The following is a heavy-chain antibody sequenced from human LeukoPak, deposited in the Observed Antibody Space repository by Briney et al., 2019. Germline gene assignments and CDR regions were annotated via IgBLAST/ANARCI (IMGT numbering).Heavy chain of an antibody. Sequence: SETLSLTCAVYGGSFSGYYWSWIRQPPGKGLEWIGEINHSGSTNYNPSLKSRVTISVDTSKNQFSLKLSSVTAADTAVYYCARVNDILTGYYYYYMDVWGKGTTVTVSS. CDR2: INHSGST. V-gene: IGHV4-34*01. J-gene: IGHJ6*03. CDR3: ARVNDILTGYYYYYMDV. D-gene: IGHD3-9*01. CDR1: GGSFSGYY.